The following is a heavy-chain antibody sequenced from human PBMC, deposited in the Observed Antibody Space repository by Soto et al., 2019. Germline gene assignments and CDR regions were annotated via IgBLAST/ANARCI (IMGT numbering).Heavy chain of an antibody. CDR2: INHSGST. V-gene: IGHV4-34*01. J-gene: IGHJ6*02. D-gene: IGHD6-6*01. Sequence: SETLSLTCAVYGGSFSGYYWSWIRQPPGKGLEWIGEINHSGSTNYNPSLKSRVTISVDTSKNQFSLKLSSVTAADTAVYYCARGKVGSSPTLSGPRRRYYYGMDVWGQGTTVTVSS. CDR1: GGSFSGYY. CDR3: ARGKVGSSPTLSGPRRRYYYGMDV.